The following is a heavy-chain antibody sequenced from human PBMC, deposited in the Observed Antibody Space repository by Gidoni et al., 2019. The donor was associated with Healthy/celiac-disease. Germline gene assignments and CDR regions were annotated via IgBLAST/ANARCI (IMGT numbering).Heavy chain of an antibody. V-gene: IGHV3-30*18. Sequence: SSYGMHWVRQAPGKGLEWVAVISYDGSNKYYADSVKGRFTISRDNSKNTLYLQMNSLRAEDTAVYYCANPTGRGYSYGHFDYWGQGTLVTVSS. CDR2: ISYDGSNK. J-gene: IGHJ4*02. CDR1: SSYG. CDR3: ANPTGRGYSYGHFDY. D-gene: IGHD5-18*01.